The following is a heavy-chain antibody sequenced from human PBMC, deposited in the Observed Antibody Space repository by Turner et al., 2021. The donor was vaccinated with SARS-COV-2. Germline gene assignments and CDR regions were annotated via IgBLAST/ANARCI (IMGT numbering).Heavy chain of an antibody. CDR3: ARGSPGEDFYYYGMGV. D-gene: IGHD1-1*01. CDR1: EFTFRSYI. V-gene: IGHV3-21*01. J-gene: IGHJ6*02. CDR2: ISSSSSYK. Sequence: EEQLVDSGGGLVKARGSFRLYCSYSEFTFRSYIMNWVRQAPGKGLEWVSSISSSSSYKSYADSVKGRFTISRDNAKDSLYLQMNSLRAEDTAVYYCARGSPGEDFYYYGMGVWGQGTTVTVSS.